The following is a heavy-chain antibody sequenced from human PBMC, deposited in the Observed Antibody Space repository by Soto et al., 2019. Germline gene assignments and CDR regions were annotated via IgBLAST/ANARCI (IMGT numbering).Heavy chain of an antibody. CDR3: WFYYHYYAMDV. Sequence: EVQLVQSGAEVKKPGESLRISCKGSGYTFTSYWISWVRQMPGKGLEWMGKIDPSDSSTNYSPSFQGHVTISADKSISTAYLQWSSLQASDSAVYYCWFYYHYYAMDVWGQGTTVTVSS. J-gene: IGHJ6*02. V-gene: IGHV5-10-1*01. CDR2: IDPSDSST. D-gene: IGHD3-9*01. CDR1: GYTFTSYW.